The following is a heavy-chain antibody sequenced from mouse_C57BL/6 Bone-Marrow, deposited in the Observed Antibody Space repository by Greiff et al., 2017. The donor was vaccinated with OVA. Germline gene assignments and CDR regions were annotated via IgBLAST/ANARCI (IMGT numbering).Heavy chain of an antibody. Sequence: VQLQQSGPELVKPGASVKLSCKASGYTFTDYYMNWVKQSHGKSLEWIGDINPNNGGTSYNQKFKGKVTLTVDKSSSTVYMELRSLTSEDSAVYYCALYYGSSYERLDYWGQGTSVTVSS. CDR2: INPNNGGT. D-gene: IGHD1-1*01. J-gene: IGHJ4*01. V-gene: IGHV1-26*01. CDR3: ALYYGSSYERLDY. CDR1: GYTFTDYY.